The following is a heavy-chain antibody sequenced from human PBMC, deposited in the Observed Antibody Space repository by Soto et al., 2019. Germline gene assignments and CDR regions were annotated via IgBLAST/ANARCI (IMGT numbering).Heavy chain of an antibody. Sequence: GGSLRLSCAASGFTFSSYAMSWVRQAPGKGLEWVSAISGSGGSTYYADSVKGRFTISRDNSKNTLYLQMNSLRAEDTAVYYCANYDSSGYYTFDAFDIWGQGTMVTV. CDR3: ANYDSSGYYTFDAFDI. J-gene: IGHJ3*02. CDR2: ISGSGGST. CDR1: GFTFSSYA. D-gene: IGHD3-22*01. V-gene: IGHV3-23*01.